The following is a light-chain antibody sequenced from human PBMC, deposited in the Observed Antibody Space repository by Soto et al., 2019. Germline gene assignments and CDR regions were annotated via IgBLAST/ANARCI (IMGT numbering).Light chain of an antibody. CDR3: QQYHIYSWT. CDR2: RAS. J-gene: IGKJ1*01. V-gene: IGKV1-5*03. CDR1: QSISAC. Sequence: DIQMTQSPSTLSASVGDRVTITCRASQSISACLAWYQQKPGEAPRLLIYRASTLQSGVSSRFRGSGSGTEFTLTISDLQPDDLATYYCQQYHIYSWTFGQGTTVGIK.